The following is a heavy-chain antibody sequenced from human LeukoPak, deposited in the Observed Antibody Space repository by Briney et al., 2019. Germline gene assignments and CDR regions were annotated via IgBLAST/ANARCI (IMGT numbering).Heavy chain of an antibody. Sequence: PGGSLSLSCAASGFPFSSYSMNWVRRPPGKGLGWVSSISSSSSYIYYADSVKGRFTISRDNAKNSLYLRMNSLRAEDTAVYYCARDLTGTDDYGGQGTLVTVSS. CDR2: ISSSSSYI. J-gene: IGHJ4*02. CDR3: ARDLTGTDDY. CDR1: GFPFSSYS. D-gene: IGHD1-20*01. V-gene: IGHV3-21*01.